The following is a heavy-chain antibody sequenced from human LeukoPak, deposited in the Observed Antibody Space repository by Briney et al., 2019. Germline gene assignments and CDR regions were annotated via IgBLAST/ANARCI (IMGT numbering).Heavy chain of an antibody. Sequence: SETLSLTCTVSGGSISSSSYYWGRIRQPPGKGLEWIGSIYYSGSTYYNPSLKSRVTISVDTSKNRFSLKLSSVTAADTAVYYCASVDTAMVTMHYYYGMDVWGQGTTVTVSS. V-gene: IGHV4-39*07. CDR3: ASVDTAMVTMHYYYGMDV. J-gene: IGHJ6*02. D-gene: IGHD5-18*01. CDR1: GGSISSSSYY. CDR2: IYYSGST.